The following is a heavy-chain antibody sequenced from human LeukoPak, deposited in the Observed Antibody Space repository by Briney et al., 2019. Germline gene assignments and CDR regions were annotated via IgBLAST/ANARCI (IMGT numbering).Heavy chain of an antibody. CDR1: GGSFSNYV. J-gene: IGHJ4*02. CDR2: ISAYNGNT. D-gene: IGHD6-19*01. V-gene: IGHV1-18*01. Sequence: ASVKVSCKASGGSFSNYVITWVRQAPGQGLEWMGWISAYNGNTNYAQKLQGRVTMTTDTSTSTAYMELRSLRSDDTAVYYCARDGHIAVAGTPFDYWGQGTLVTVSS. CDR3: ARDGHIAVAGTPFDY.